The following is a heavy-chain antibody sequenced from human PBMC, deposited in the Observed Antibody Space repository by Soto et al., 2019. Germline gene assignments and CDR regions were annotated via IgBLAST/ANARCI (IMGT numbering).Heavy chain of an antibody. CDR3: TTDSPDYGDYVGIDY. Sequence: GGSLRLSCAASGFTFSNAWMSWVRQAPGKGLEWVGRIKSKTDGGTTDYAAPVKGRFTISRDDSKNTLYLQMNSLKTEDTAVYYCTTDSPDYGDYVGIDYWGQGTLVTVSS. CDR1: GFTFSNAW. CDR2: IKSKTDGGTT. V-gene: IGHV3-15*01. D-gene: IGHD4-17*01. J-gene: IGHJ4*02.